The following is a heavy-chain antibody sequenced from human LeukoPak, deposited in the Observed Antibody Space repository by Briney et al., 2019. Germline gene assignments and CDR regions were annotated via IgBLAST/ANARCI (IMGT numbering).Heavy chain of an antibody. Sequence: GGSLRLSCAASGFTFSSYAMHWVRQAPGKGLEWVAVISYDGSNKYYADSVKGRFTISRDNSKNTLYLQMNSLRAEDTAVYYCAREGIADYDFWSGYPFPAWFDYWGQGTLVTVSS. CDR1: GFTFSSYA. D-gene: IGHD3-3*01. V-gene: IGHV3-30*04. CDR3: AREGIADYDFWSGYPFPAWFDY. J-gene: IGHJ4*02. CDR2: ISYDGSNK.